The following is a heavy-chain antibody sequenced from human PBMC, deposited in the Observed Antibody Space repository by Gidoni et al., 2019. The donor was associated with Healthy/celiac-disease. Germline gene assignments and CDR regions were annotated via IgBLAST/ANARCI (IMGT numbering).Heavy chain of an antibody. J-gene: IGHJ3*02. CDR1: GFTFSVYY. CDR2: ISRSGSTR. V-gene: IGHV3-11*01. D-gene: IGHD2-15*01. Sequence: VQLVESGGGLVKPGVSMRLSCSASGFTFSVYYMSWIRQAPGKGLEWVSYISRSGSTRYYADSVKGRVTISRDNAKNSLYLQMNSLRAEDTAVYYCARDQAVEDWAFDIWGQGTMVTVSS. CDR3: ARDQAVEDWAFDI.